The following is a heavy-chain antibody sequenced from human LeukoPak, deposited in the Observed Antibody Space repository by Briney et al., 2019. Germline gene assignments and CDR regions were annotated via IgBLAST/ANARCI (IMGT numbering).Heavy chain of an antibody. CDR1: GGSISSYY. V-gene: IGHV4-61*02. CDR2: IHASGNT. Sequence: SQTLSLTCTVSGGSISSYYWTWIRQPAGKGLEYLGRIHASGNTYYNPSLNSRVAISIDTSKNQFSLKVSPVAAADTAVYYCARDLGYGYYFYYYLDVWGKGTTVTVSS. CDR3: ARDLGYGYYFYYYLDV. D-gene: IGHD5-18*01. J-gene: IGHJ6*03.